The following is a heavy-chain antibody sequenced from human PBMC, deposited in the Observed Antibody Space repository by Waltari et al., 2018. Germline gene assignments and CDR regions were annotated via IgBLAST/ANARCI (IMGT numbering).Heavy chain of an antibody. Sequence: QVQLQESGPGLVKPSETLSLTCAVSGYSISSGYYWGWIRQPPGKGLEWIGSIYHSGSTYYNPSLKSRVTISVDTSKNQFSLKLSSVTAADTAVYYCARDSRWGSYRYPIDYWGQGTLVTVSS. CDR2: IYHSGST. CDR1: GYSISSGYY. CDR3: ARDSRWGSYRYPIDY. D-gene: IGHD3-16*02. V-gene: IGHV4-38-2*02. J-gene: IGHJ4*02.